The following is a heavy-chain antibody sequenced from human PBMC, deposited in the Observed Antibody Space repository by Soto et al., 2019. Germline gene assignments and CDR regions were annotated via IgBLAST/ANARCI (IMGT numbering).Heavy chain of an antibody. CDR3: ARVGVGSYHFDF. J-gene: IGHJ4*02. V-gene: IGHV3-74*01. D-gene: IGHD3-10*01. Sequence: GGSLRLSCAASAFAFSSYWMHWVRQAPGKGLVWVSRINPDGRTTSYADSVRDRFTISRDNAHDTLYLQMNGLRSEDTAVYYCARVGVGSYHFDFWGQGTQVTVSS. CDR1: AFAFSSYW. CDR2: INPDGRTT.